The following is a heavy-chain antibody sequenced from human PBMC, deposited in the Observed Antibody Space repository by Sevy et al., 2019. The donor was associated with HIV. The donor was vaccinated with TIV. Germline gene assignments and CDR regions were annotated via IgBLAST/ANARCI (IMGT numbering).Heavy chain of an antibody. CDR1: GGSISSSSYY. CDR3: ARQTYYDFWSGYYSLFDY. V-gene: IGHV4-39*01. Sequence: QASETLSLTCTVSGGSISSSSYYWGWIRQPPGKGLEWIGSIYYSGSTYYNPSLKSRVTISVYTSKNQFSLKLSSVTAADTAVYYCARQTYYDFWSGYYSLFDYWGQGTLVTVSS. J-gene: IGHJ4*02. CDR2: IYYSGST. D-gene: IGHD3-3*01.